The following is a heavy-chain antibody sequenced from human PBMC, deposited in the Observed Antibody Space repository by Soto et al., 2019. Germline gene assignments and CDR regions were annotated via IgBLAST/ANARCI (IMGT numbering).Heavy chain of an antibody. V-gene: IGHV3-64D*06. CDR3: VKGGYSYGSTHYYYYGMDV. CDR1: GFTFSSYA. J-gene: IGHJ6*02. Sequence: EVQLVESGGGLVQPGGSLRLSCSASGFTFSSYAMHWVRQAPGKGLEYVSAISSNGGSTYYADSVKGRFTISRDNSKNTLYLQMSSLRAEDTAVYYCVKGGYSYGSTHYYYYGMDVWGQGTTVTVSS. D-gene: IGHD5-18*01. CDR2: ISSNGGST.